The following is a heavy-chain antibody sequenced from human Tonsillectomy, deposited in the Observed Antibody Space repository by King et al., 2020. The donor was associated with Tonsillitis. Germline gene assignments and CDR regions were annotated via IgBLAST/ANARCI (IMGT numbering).Heavy chain of an antibody. D-gene: IGHD6-19*01. CDR2: IRYDGSNK. CDR3: AKSSGWYIFDY. J-gene: IGHJ4*02. CDR1: GFTFSSYG. V-gene: IGHV3-30*02. Sequence: RVESGGGGVKEGGSRRRCGEASGFTFSSYGRHGVRQAPGKGLEGVALIRYDGSNKYYADSVKGRFTISRDNSKNTLYLQMNSLRAEDTALYYCAKSSGWYIFDYWGQGTLVTVSS.